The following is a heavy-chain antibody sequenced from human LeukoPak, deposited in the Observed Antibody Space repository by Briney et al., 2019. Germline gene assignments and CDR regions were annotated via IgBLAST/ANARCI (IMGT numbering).Heavy chain of an antibody. Sequence: QTGGSPRLSCAASGFTFSSYGMHWVRQAPGKGLEWVAVISYDGSNKYYADSVKGRFTISRDNSTNTLYLQMNSLRAEDTAVYYCAKGGSSGWYPYYFDYWGQGTLVTVSS. CDR1: GFTFSSYG. J-gene: IGHJ4*02. CDR2: ISYDGSNK. CDR3: AKGGSSGWYPYYFDY. D-gene: IGHD6-19*01. V-gene: IGHV3-30*18.